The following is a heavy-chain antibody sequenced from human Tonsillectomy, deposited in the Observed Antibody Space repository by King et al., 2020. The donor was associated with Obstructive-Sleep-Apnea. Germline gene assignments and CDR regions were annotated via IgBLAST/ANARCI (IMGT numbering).Heavy chain of an antibody. Sequence: VQLQESGPGLVKPSETLSLTCTVSGGSISTYYWSWLRQPPGKRLEWIGYISYSGSSNYNPSLKRRVSISVDTSKNQFSLKLTSVTAADTAVYYCARSPYGSGIIDYFDPWGQGTLVTVSS. CDR2: ISYSGSS. V-gene: IGHV4-59*01. D-gene: IGHD3-10*01. CDR3: ARSPYGSGIIDYFDP. J-gene: IGHJ5*02. CDR1: GGSISTYY.